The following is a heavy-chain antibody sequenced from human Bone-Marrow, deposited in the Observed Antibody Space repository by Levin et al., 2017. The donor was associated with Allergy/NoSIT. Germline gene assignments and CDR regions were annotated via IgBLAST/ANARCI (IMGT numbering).Heavy chain of an antibody. V-gene: IGHV3-66*01. CDR1: GFTVGSHY. D-gene: IGHD3-10*01. J-gene: IGHJ6*02. Sequence: GGSLRLSCAATGFTVGSHYMTWVRQVPGNGLEWVSVIYSVGTTYYADSVRGRFTISSDNSKNTLYLQMNSLRGEDTAVYYCAKTLSGDYYYGMDVWGQGTTVTVSS. CDR2: IYSVGTT. CDR3: AKTLSGDYYYGMDV.